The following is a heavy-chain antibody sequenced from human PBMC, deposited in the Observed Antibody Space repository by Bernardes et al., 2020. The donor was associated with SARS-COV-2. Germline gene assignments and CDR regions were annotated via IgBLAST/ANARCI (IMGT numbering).Heavy chain of an antibody. CDR1: GFSVSSNY. CDR2: IYTGGDT. CDR3: TREHSDISASYSGSGDFQR. Sequence: GGSLRLSCAASGFSVSSNYVSWVRQAPGKGLQWVSVIYTGGDTYYADSVKGRFTISRDKFKNTLYLQMNSLTAEDTAVYYCTREHSDISASYSGSGDFQRWGQGTLVTVSS. J-gene: IGHJ1*01. D-gene: IGHD3-10*01. V-gene: IGHV3-66*01.